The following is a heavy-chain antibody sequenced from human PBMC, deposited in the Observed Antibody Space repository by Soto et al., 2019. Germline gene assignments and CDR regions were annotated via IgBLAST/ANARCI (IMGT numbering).Heavy chain of an antibody. V-gene: IGHV3-30-3*01. CDR3: ARGCGGDCSPYYFDY. D-gene: IGHD2-21*02. Sequence: QVQLVESGGGVVQPGRSLRLSCAASGFTFSSYAMHWVRQAPGKGLEWVAVISYDGSNKYYADSVKGRFTISRDNSKNTLYLQMNSLSAEDTAVYYCARGCGGDCSPYYFDYWGQGTLVTVSS. J-gene: IGHJ4*02. CDR1: GFTFSSYA. CDR2: ISYDGSNK.